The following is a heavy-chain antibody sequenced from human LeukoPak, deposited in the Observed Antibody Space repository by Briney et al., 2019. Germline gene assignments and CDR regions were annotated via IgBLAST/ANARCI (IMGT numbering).Heavy chain of an antibody. D-gene: IGHD1-26*01. Sequence: PGGSLGLSCAASGFTFSNYGMHWVRQAPGKGLEWVAFIRYDGTDKYYADSVKGRFTISRDTSKNMVYLLMNSLRPEDTALYFCAKDSWEVGATAEIDYWGQGTLVTVSS. CDR2: IRYDGTDK. CDR1: GFTFSNYG. V-gene: IGHV3-30*02. J-gene: IGHJ4*02. CDR3: AKDSWEVGATAEIDY.